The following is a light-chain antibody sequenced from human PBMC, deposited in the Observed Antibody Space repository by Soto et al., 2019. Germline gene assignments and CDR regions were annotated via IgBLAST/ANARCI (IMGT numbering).Light chain of an antibody. CDR2: EVT. CDR3: SSYTSTGTPV. J-gene: IGLJ1*01. CDR1: STDVGGYNF. Sequence: QSALTQPASVSGSLGQSITISCTGTSTDVGGYNFVPWYQQHPDKAPKLLIYEVTNRPSGVSNRFSGSKSGNTASLTISGLQAEDEADYYCSSYTSTGTPVFGTGTKVTVL. V-gene: IGLV2-14*01.